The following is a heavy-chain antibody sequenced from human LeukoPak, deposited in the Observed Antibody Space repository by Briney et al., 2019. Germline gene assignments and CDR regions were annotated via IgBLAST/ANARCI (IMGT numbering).Heavy chain of an antibody. D-gene: IGHD3-10*01. CDR2: IIPIFGTA. J-gene: IGHJ4*02. CDR3: ARDRLWFGEPYYFDY. V-gene: IGHV1-69*05. CDR1: GYTFTGYY. Sequence: SVKVSCKASGYTFTGYYMHWVRQAPGQGLEWMGRIIPIFGTANYAQKFQGRVTITTDESTSTAYMELSSLRSEDTAVYYCARDRLWFGEPYYFDYWGQGTLVTVSS.